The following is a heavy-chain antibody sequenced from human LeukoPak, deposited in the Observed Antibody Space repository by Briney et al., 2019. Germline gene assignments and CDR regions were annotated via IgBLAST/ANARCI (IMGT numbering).Heavy chain of an antibody. CDR3: ALLVGVERDAFDI. CDR1: GFTLSSYG. D-gene: IGHD1-1*01. Sequence: QSGGSLRLSCAASGFTLSSYGMHWVRQAPGKGLEWVAVISYDGSNKYYADSVKGRFTISRDNSKNTLYLQMNSLRAEDTAVYYCALLVGVERDAFDIWGQGTMVTVSS. CDR2: ISYDGSNK. J-gene: IGHJ3*02. V-gene: IGHV3-30*03.